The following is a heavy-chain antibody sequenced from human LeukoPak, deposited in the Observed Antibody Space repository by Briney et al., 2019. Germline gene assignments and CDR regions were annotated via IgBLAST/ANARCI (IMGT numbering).Heavy chain of an antibody. CDR1: GFTFSSYA. CDR3: APTYDSYFDY. V-gene: IGHV3-30*02. D-gene: IGHD2-21*01. Sequence: PGGSLRLSCAASGFTFSSYAMHWVRQAPGKGLEWVAFMRSDGSKEYYADSVKGRFTMSRDNSKKTLWLQMNSLRAEDTAVYYCAPTYDSYFDYWGQGTLVTVSS. J-gene: IGHJ4*02. CDR2: MRSDGSKE.